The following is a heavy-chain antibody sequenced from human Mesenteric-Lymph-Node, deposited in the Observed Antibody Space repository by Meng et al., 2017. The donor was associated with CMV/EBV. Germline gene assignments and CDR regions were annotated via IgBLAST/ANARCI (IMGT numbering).Heavy chain of an antibody. CDR3: ARGGVSSTSQGMDV. CDR1: GFTFSSYW. D-gene: IGHD2-2*01. J-gene: IGHJ6*02. V-gene: IGHV3-7*01. CDR2: IKQDGSEK. Sequence: GGSLRLSCVASGFTFSSYWMSWVRQAPGKGLEWVANIKQDGSEKYYVDSLKGRFTISRDNAKNSLYLQMNSLRAEDTAVYYCARGGVSSTSQGMDVWGQGTTVTVSS.